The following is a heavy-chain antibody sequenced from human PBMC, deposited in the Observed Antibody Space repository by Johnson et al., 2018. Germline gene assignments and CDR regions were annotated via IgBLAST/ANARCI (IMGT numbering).Heavy chain of an antibody. CDR2: IWYDGSKE. J-gene: IGHJ3*02. CDR3: AKSIVDGISRAYAFHS. Sequence: VQLVESGGGVVQXGRSXRLXCVAAGFTFSRHGMHWIRQAPGKGLEWVAVIWYDGSKEYYVESVKGRFTISRDNAKNTVYLQMNSMRAEDTAVYYCAKSIVDGISRAYAFHSWGQGTMVTVSS. V-gene: IGHV3-33*03. CDR1: GFTFSRHG. D-gene: IGHD6-19*01.